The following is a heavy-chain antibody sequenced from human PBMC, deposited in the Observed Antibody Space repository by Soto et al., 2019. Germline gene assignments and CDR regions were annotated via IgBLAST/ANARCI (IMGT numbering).Heavy chain of an antibody. D-gene: IGHD3-22*01. Sequence: QVQLVQSGAEVKKPGSSVKVSCKASGGTFTSYALSWVRQAPGQGLEWMGGIIPISGRTNYAQRFQGRVSITADESTTTAYMELASLRSDDTAVYYCALDTSGGAVLFDPWGHGSLVTVSS. CDR3: ALDTSGGAVLFDP. CDR1: GGTFTSYA. V-gene: IGHV1-69*12. CDR2: IIPISGRT. J-gene: IGHJ5*02.